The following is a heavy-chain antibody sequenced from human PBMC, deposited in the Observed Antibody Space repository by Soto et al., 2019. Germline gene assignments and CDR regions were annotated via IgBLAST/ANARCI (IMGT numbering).Heavy chain of an antibody. V-gene: IGHV3-30*18. J-gene: IGHJ6*02. CDR3: AKYPDSGRYPFEYYGMDV. D-gene: IGHD3-10*01. CDR1: GFTFSSYG. Sequence: QVQLVESGGGVVQPGRSLRLSCAASGFTFSSYGVHWVRQAPGKGLEWVAVISYDGSNKYYADSVKGRFTISRDNSKNTLYLQMNSLRAEDTAVYYCAKYPDSGRYPFEYYGMDVWGQGTTVTVSS. CDR2: ISYDGSNK.